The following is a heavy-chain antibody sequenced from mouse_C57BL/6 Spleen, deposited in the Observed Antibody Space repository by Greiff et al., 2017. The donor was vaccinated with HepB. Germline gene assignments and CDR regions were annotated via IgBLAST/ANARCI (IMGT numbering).Heavy chain of an antibody. CDR1: GFSLTSYG. CDR2: IWGVGST. Sequence: QVHVKQSGPGLVAPSQSLSITCTVSGFSLTSYGVDWVRQSPGKGLEWLGVIWGVGSTNYNSALKSRLSISKDNSKSQVFLKMNSLQTDDTAMYYCASGSRFAYWGQGTLVTVSA. J-gene: IGHJ3*01. CDR3: ASGSRFAY. D-gene: IGHD1-1*01. V-gene: IGHV2-6*01.